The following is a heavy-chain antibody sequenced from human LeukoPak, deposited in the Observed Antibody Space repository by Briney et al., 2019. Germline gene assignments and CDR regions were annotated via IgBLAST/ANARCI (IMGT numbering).Heavy chain of an antibody. D-gene: IGHD3-10*01. Sequence: PGGSLRLSCAASGFTFNNYAMNWVRQAPGKGLKWVSHISPSGDSTYYADSVKGRFTISRDSSKNTLSLQMNSLRAEDTAVYYCAKRPRSRGALWFGELWGFDYWGQGTLVTVSS. J-gene: IGHJ4*02. CDR3: AKRPRSRGALWFGELWGFDY. CDR2: ISPSGDST. CDR1: GFTFNNYA. V-gene: IGHV3-23*01.